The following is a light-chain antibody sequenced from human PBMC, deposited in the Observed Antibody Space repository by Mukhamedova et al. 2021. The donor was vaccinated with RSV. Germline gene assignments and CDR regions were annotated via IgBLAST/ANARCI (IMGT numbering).Light chain of an antibody. V-gene: IGLV3-21*02. J-gene: IGLJ2*01. CDR1: NIASKT. CDR2: DDR. Sequence: STWGGSNIASKTVHWHQQKPGQAPVLVLYDDRARPSGIPERFSGSNSGNTATLTISRVEVGDEADYYFQVWASDINGQWGFGGWTKLTV. CDR3: QVWASDINGQWG.